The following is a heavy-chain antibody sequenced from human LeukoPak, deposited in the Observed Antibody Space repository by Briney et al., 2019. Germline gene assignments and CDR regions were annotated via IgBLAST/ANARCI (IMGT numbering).Heavy chain of an antibody. CDR1: GFTFSSYA. J-gene: IGHJ4*02. CDR3: AKSPSSSWYYFDY. V-gene: IGHV3-23*01. Sequence: GGSLRLSCAASGFTFSSYAMSWVSQAPGKGPEWVSGIRGSGGSTYYADSVKGRFTISRDNSKNTLYLQMSSLRAEDTAVYYCAKSPSSSWYYFDYWGQGTLVTVSS. CDR2: IRGSGGST. D-gene: IGHD6-13*01.